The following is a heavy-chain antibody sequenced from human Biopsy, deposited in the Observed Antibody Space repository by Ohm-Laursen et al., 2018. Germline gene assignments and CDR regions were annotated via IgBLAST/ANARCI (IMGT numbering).Heavy chain of an antibody. J-gene: IGHJ4*02. D-gene: IGHD2-15*01. V-gene: IGHV3-69-1*02. CDR2: INSAGMI. CDR1: GFILSDYY. CDR3: ARAIGIVAAPIDY. Sequence: GSLRLSCAASGFILSDYYMNWIRQVPGKALEYVSSINSAGMIYYGDSVKGRFTISRDSASNSLFLQLNGLKDEDTAIYYCARAIGIVAAPIDYWGQGTLVTVSS.